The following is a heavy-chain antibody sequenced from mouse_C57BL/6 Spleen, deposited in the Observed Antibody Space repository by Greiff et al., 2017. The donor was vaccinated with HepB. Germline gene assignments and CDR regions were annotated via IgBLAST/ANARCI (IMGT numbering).Heavy chain of an antibody. CDR1: GYTFTSYT. Sequence: QVHVKQSGAELVKPGASVKMSCKASGYTFTSYTMHWVKQRPGQGLEWIGYINPSSGYTKYNQKFKDKATLTADKSSSTAYRQLSSLTSEDSAVYYCARKSTRATYWGQGTTLTVSS. CDR3: ARKSTRATY. V-gene: IGHV1-4*01. CDR2: INPSSGYT. D-gene: IGHD3-1*01. J-gene: IGHJ2*01.